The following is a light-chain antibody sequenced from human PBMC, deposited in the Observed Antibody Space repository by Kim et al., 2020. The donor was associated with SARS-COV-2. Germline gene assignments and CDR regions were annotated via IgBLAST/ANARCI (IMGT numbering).Light chain of an antibody. CDR1: SLRSYY. CDR3: NSRDSSGNPWV. J-gene: IGLJ3*02. CDR2: GKN. V-gene: IGLV3-19*01. Sequence: SSELTQDPAVSVALGQTVRITCQGDSLRSYYASWYQQKPGQAPVLVIYGKNNRPSGIPDRFSGSSSGNTASLTITGAQAEDEADYYCNSRDSSGNPWVFGGGTQLNVL.